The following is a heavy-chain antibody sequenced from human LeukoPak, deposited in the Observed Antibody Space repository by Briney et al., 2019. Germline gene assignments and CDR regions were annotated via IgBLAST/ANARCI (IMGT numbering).Heavy chain of an antibody. CDR1: GGTFISYA. V-gene: IGHV1-69*13. D-gene: IGHD6-19*01. CDR2: IIPISGTT. CDR3: ARTYSSGWYAYNWFDP. J-gene: IGHJ5*02. Sequence: GASVKVSCKTSGGTFISYAITWVRQAPGQGLEWMGKIIPISGTTNYAQKFQGRVTFTADESTSTAYMELSSLRSEDTAVYYCARTYSSGWYAYNWFDPWGQGTLVTVSS.